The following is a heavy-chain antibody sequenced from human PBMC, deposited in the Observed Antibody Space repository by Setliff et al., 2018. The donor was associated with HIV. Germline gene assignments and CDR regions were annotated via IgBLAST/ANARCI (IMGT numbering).Heavy chain of an antibody. V-gene: IGHV4-59*11. CDR1: GPSINIHY. CDR3: AKGAGFYGDYTFDH. Sequence: SETLSLTCTASGPSINIHYWSWIRQSPGKGFEWIGYIYSTGSTNYNPSLQSRVTISMVASRSQFSLKVTSVTAADTAVYYCAKGAGFYGDYTFDHWGQGRQVTVSS. CDR2: IYSTGST. J-gene: IGHJ4*02. D-gene: IGHD4-17*01.